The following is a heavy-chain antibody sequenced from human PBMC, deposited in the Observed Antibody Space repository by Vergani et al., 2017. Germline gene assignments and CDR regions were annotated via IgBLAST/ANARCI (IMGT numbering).Heavy chain of an antibody. J-gene: IGHJ4*02. CDR1: GFTFSRHW. CDR3: ASFPTVTQRWLDY. D-gene: IGHD4-17*01. CDR2: VNPEGTNT. V-gene: IGHV3-74*01. Sequence: EVQLVESGGGLVQPGGSLRLSCAASGFTFSRHWMHWVRQAPGKGLVWVSRVNPEGTNTPYADSVKGRFTISRDNAKNMMYLQLNSLRDEDTAVYYCASFPTVTQRWLDYWGQGTLVTVSS.